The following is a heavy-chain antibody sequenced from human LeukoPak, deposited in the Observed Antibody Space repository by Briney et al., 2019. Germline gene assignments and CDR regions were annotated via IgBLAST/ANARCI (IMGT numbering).Heavy chain of an antibody. D-gene: IGHD1-26*01. CDR2: IYYAGST. CDR1: GRPISRSSYY. J-gene: IGHJ6*02. V-gene: IGHV4-39*01. CDR3: ARSSGSYYYYYGMDV. Sequence: WDPVSLTCTVSGRPISRSSYYWGRIRQPPGRGVEWIGNIYYAGSTYYNPSLKSRVTISVDTSKYQFSLKLSAVTAADTAVYYCARSSGSYYYYYGMDVWGQGTTVTVSS.